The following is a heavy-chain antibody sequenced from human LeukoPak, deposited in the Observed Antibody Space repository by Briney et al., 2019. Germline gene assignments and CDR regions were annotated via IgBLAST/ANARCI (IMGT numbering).Heavy chain of an antibody. D-gene: IGHD1-7*01. J-gene: IGHJ5*02. Sequence: ASVKVSCKASGHTFTSYDINWVRQATGQGLEWMGWMNPNSGNTGYAQKFQGRVTITRNTSISTAYMELSSLRSEDTAVYYCARGKVIRRYNWNYGAGYNWFDPWGQGTLVTVSS. CDR2: MNPNSGNT. V-gene: IGHV1-8*03. CDR1: GHTFTSYD. CDR3: ARGKVIRRYNWNYGAGYNWFDP.